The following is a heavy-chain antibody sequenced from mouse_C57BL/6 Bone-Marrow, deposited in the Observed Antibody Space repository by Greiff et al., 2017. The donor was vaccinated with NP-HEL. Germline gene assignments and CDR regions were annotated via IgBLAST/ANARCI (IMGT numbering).Heavy chain of an antibody. CDR2: IDPENGDT. CDR1: GFNIKDDY. J-gene: IGHJ1*03. V-gene: IGHV14-4*01. Sequence: EVQLQQSGAELVRPGASVKLSCTASGFNIKDDYMHWVKQSPEQGLEWIGWIDPENGDTEYASKFQGKATITADTSSNTAYLQLSSLTSEDTAVYYCTTCLDGYYAYWYFDVWGTGTTVTVSS. CDR3: TTCLDGYYAYWYFDV. D-gene: IGHD2-3*01.